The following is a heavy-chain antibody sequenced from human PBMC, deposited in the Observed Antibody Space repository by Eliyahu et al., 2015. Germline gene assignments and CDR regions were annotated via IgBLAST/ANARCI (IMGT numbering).Heavy chain of an antibody. Sequence: QVQLQESGPGLVKPSQTLSLTCXVSGASISXYYWSWIRQPPGKGLEWIGYIYYSGSTNYNPSLKSRVTISVDTSKNQFSLKLSSVIAADTAVYYCARGAHYAGNSGYYFDYWGQGTLVTVSS. CDR3: ARGAHYAGNSGYYFDY. V-gene: IGHV4-59*01. CDR2: IYYSGST. CDR1: GASISXYY. J-gene: IGHJ4*02. D-gene: IGHD4-23*01.